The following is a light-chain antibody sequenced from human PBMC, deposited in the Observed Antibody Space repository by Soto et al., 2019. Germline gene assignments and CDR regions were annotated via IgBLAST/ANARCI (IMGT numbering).Light chain of an antibody. V-gene: IGLV8-61*01. CDR2: STN. CDR1: SGSVSTSYY. J-gene: IGLJ1*01. CDR3: VLDMGRGV. Sequence: QAVVTQEPSFSVSPGGTVTLTCGLSSGSVSTSYYPSWYQQTPGQAPRTLIYSTNTRSSGVPDRFSGSILGNKAALTITGAQADDESDYYCVLDMGRGVFGTGTKVTVL.